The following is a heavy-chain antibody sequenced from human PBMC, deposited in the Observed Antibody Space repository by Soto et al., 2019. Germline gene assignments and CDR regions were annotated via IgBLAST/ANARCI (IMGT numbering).Heavy chain of an antibody. V-gene: IGHV3-74*01. CDR1: GFTFSSYW. Sequence: GGSLRLSCAASGFTFSSYWMHWVRQAPGKGLVWVSRINTDGSSTTYADSVQGRFTISRDNAKNTLYLQMNSLSVEDTAVYYCARGWPQSASGSHLAYWGQRTLVTVSS. J-gene: IGHJ4*02. CDR3: ARGWPQSASGSHLAY. D-gene: IGHD3-10*01. CDR2: INTDGSST.